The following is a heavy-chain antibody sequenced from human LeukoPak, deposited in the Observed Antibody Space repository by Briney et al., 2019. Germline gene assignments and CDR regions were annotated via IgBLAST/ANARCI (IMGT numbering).Heavy chain of an antibody. CDR3: ASQGEQWLVES. CDR1: GGSFSGYY. CDR2: INHSGST. J-gene: IGHJ4*02. V-gene: IGHV4-34*01. Sequence: SETLSLTCAVYGGSFSGYYWSWIRQPPGKGLEWIGEINHSGSTNYNPSLKSRVTISVDTSKNQFSLKLSSVTAADTAVYYCASQGEQWLVESWGQEPWSPSPQ. D-gene: IGHD6-19*01.